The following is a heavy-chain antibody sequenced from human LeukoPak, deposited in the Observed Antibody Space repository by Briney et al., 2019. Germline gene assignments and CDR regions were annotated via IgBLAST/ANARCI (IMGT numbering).Heavy chain of an antibody. D-gene: IGHD2-8*01. Sequence: RPSETLSLTCTVSGGSFTGFYWTWIRQPPGKGLEWIGYIYYTGSSNYNPSLKSRVAISIDTSKNQFSLKLNSVTAADTAVYFCARPNGGHGGRGAFDIWGQGTMVLVSS. CDR3: ARPNGGHGGRGAFDI. CDR2: IYYTGSS. CDR1: GGSFTGFY. J-gene: IGHJ3*02. V-gene: IGHV4-59*01.